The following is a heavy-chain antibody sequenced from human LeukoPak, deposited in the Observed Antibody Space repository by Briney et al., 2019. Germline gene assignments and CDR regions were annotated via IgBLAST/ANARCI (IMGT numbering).Heavy chain of an antibody. CDR3: ARDGQYYDILTVSRGGAFDI. Sequence: GGSLRLSCAASGFTFTTYWMSWVRQFPGKGLEWVANIKQDGSEKYYVDSVKGRFTISRDNAKNSLYLQMNSLRAEDTAVYYCARDGQYYDILTVSRGGAFDIWGQGTMVTVSS. CDR1: GFTFTTYW. V-gene: IGHV3-7*01. J-gene: IGHJ3*02. CDR2: IKQDGSEK. D-gene: IGHD3-9*01.